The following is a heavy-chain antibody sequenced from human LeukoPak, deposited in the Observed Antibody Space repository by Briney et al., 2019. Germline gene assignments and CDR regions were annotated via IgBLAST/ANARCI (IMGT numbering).Heavy chain of an antibody. CDR3: ATARSSWCFDY. D-gene: IGHD6-13*01. Sequence: ASVKVSCKASGYTFTAHYLHWVRQVPGQGLAWMGWINPNSGGTDYAQKFQGSVTMTRDTSITTAFMELSRLTSDDTAVYYCATARSSWCFDYWGQGTLVTVSS. CDR1: GYTFTAHY. CDR2: INPNSGGT. V-gene: IGHV1-2*02. J-gene: IGHJ4*02.